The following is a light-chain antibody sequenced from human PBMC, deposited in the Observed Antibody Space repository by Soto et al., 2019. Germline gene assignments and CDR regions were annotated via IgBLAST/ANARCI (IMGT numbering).Light chain of an antibody. V-gene: IGKV3-15*01. CDR1: QSVSNN. CDR3: QQYNDWPRT. J-gene: IGKJ5*01. CDR2: GVS. Sequence: DIVLTQSPVTLSLSTGERATLSCRASQSVSNNYLAWYQHKPGQAPRLLIYGVSTRDTGVPDRFSGSASGTEFTLTISSLQSEDFAVYYCQQYNDWPRTFGQGTRLEI.